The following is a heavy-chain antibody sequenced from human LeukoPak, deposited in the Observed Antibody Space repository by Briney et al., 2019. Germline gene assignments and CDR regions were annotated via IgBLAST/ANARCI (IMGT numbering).Heavy chain of an antibody. Sequence: GGSLRLSCAASGFTFSSYAMSWVRQAPGKGLEWVANIKQDGSEKYYVDSVKGRFTISRDNAKNSLYLQMNSLRAEDTAVYYCARNDDYGDYFFDYWGQGTLVTVSS. V-gene: IGHV3-7*01. D-gene: IGHD4-17*01. CDR1: GFTFSSYA. CDR2: IKQDGSEK. CDR3: ARNDDYGDYFFDY. J-gene: IGHJ4*02.